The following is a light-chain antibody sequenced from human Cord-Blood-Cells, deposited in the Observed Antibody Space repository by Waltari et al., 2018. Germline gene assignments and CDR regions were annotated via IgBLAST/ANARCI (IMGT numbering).Light chain of an antibody. Sequence: DVYITHSPSSLSAAAGDRVTITFRACQSISSYFIWYQQKPGKAPTLLIYAASRFQSGVPSRFSGSGSGTDFTLTISSLQPEDFATYYCQQSYSTPSTFGQGTKLEIK. J-gene: IGKJ2*01. V-gene: IGKV1-39*01. CDR1: QSISSY. CDR3: QQSYSTPST. CDR2: AAS.